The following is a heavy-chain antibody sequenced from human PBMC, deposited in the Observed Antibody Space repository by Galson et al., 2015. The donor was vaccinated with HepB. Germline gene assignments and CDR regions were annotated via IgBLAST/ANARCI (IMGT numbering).Heavy chain of an antibody. D-gene: IGHD6-19*01. CDR2: IWYDGSNK. V-gene: IGHV3-33*06. J-gene: IGHJ6*02. CDR3: AKDSGYSSGWYVGTNYYYYGMDV. Sequence: SLRLSGAASGFTFSSYGMHWVRQAPGKGLEWVAVIWYDGSNKYYADSVKGRFTISRDNSKNTLYLQMNSLRAEDTAVYYCAKDSGYSSGWYVGTNYYYYGMDVWGQGTTVTVSS. CDR1: GFTFSSYG.